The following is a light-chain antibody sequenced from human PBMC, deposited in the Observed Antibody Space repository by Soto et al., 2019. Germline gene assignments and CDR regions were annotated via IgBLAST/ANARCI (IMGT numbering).Light chain of an antibody. CDR3: QQFNNYIT. CDR1: QSISSW. CDR2: DAS. V-gene: IGKV1-5*01. Sequence: DIQMTQSPSTLSASVGDRLAMTCRASQSISSWLAWYQQKPGTPPKLLIYDASSLESGVPSRFSGSGSGTDFSLTITSLQPDDSATYYCQQFNNYITFGQGTRLEIK. J-gene: IGKJ5*01.